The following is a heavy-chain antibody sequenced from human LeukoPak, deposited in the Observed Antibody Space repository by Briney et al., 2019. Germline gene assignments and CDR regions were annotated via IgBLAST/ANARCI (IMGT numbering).Heavy chain of an antibody. CDR3: AKADRITGTTTPD. CDR2: ISGSSSFM. CDR1: GFTFSSYT. J-gene: IGHJ4*02. V-gene: IGHV3-21*01. Sequence: PGGSLRLSCAASGFTFSSYTMNWVRQAPGKGLEWVSSISGSSSFMYFADSVKGRFTISRDNAKNSLNLQMDSLRVEDTAVYYCAKADRITGTTTPDWGQGTLVTVSS. D-gene: IGHD1-20*01.